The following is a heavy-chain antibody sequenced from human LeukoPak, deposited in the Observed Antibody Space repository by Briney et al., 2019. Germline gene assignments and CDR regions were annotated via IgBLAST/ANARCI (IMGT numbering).Heavy chain of an antibody. D-gene: IGHD6-13*01. CDR1: GFTFSNYG. Sequence: PGGSLRLSCAASGFTFSNYGLHWVRQAPGKGLEWVALISTDGSNKDYADSVKGRFTISRDNSKNTLYLQMNRLRAEDTAVYYCARRAAAGEFDYWGQGTLVTVSS. J-gene: IGHJ4*02. CDR2: ISTDGSNK. V-gene: IGHV3-30*03. CDR3: ARRAAAGEFDY.